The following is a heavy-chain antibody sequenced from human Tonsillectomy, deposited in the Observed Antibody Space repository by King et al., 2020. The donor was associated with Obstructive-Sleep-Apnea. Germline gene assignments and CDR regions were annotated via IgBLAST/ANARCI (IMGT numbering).Heavy chain of an antibody. V-gene: IGHV5-51*01. CDR2: IYPGDSNT. CDR3: AKADYSSGWSTFDF. CDR1: GYSFNSYW. Sequence: EVQLVQSGAEVKKPGESLKISCKGSGYSFNSYWIGWVRQMPGKGLEWVGIIYPGDSNTRYSPSFQGQVTFSADKSLSTAYLQWSSLKASDTAMYYCAKADYSSGWSTFDFWGQGTLVTVSS. D-gene: IGHD6-19*01. J-gene: IGHJ4*02.